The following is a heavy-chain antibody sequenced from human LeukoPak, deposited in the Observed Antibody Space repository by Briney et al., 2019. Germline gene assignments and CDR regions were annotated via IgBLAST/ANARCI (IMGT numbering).Heavy chain of an antibody. J-gene: IGHJ5*02. CDR1: VGSISSSSYY. D-gene: IGHD3-3*01. CDR2: IYYSGST. V-gene: IGHV4-39*07. Sequence: PSETLSLTCTVSVGSISSSSYYWGWTRQPPGKGLEWIGCIYYSGSTYYNPSLKSRVTISVDTSKNQFSLKLSSVTAADTAVYYCASGLYDFWSGSPPSWYDPWGQGTLVTVSS. CDR3: ASGLYDFWSGSPPSWYDP.